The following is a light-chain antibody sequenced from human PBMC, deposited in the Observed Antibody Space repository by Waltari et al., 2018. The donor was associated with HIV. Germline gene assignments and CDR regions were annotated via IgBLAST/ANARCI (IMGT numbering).Light chain of an antibody. CDR1: ALPKQY. J-gene: IGLJ3*02. V-gene: IGLV3-25*03. CDR3: QSADSSGTYWV. CDR2: KDG. Sequence: SYELTQPPSVSVSPGQTARITCSGDALPKQYAYWYQQRPGQAPVRVLYKDGEGPSGIPERFSGSSSGTTVTLTISGVQAEDEADYYCQSADSSGTYWVFGGGTKLTVL.